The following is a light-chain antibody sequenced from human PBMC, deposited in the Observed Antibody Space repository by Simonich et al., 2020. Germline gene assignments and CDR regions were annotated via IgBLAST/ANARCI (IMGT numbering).Light chain of an antibody. V-gene: IGLV2-23*01. CDR1: SSDVGSYNL. CDR2: ECS. J-gene: IGLJ1*01. CDR3: CSYAGSSTYV. Sequence: QSARTQPASVSGSPGQSINISCTGTSSDVGSYNLFSWYQQHPGKAPKLMIYECSKRPSGVSNRFSGSKSGNTASLTISGLQAEDEADYYCCSYAGSSTYVFGTGTKVTVL.